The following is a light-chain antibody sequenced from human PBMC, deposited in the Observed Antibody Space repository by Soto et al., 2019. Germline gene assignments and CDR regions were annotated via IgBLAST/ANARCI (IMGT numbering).Light chain of an antibody. J-gene: IGLJ2*01. Sequence: VLTQPPSVSGAPGRRVTISCTGSSSNIGAGYDVHWYQQLPGTAPKLLIYGNSNRPSGVPDRFSGSKSGTSASLAITGLQAEDEADYYCQSYDSSLDVVFGGGTKLTVL. CDR3: QSYDSSLDVV. CDR1: SSNIGAGYD. CDR2: GNS. V-gene: IGLV1-40*01.